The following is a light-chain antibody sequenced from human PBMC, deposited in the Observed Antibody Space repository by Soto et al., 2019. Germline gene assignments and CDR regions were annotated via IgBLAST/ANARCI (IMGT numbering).Light chain of an antibody. J-gene: IGKJ4*01. CDR1: QTVSGSY. Sequence: NVLTHSPGTLALSPWEGATLSLSASQTVSGSYVAWYQQKPGKAPKLLIYKASTLKSGVPSRFSGSGSGTEFTLTISRLEPEDFAVYYCQQFSSYPLTFGGGTKVDI. CDR2: KAS. CDR3: QQFSSYPLT. V-gene: IGKV3-20*01.